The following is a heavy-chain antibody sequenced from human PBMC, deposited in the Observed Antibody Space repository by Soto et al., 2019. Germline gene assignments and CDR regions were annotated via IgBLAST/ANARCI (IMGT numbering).Heavy chain of an antibody. J-gene: IGHJ4*02. V-gene: IGHV3-23*01. CDR1: GFTFSSYA. Sequence: PGGSLRLSCAASGFTFSSYAISWGRQAPGKGLEWVSAISDSGGSTYYADSVKGRFTISRDNSKNTLYLQMNSLRAEDTAVYYCAKNGILGYCSSSSCGLRYWGQGTLVTVSS. D-gene: IGHD2-2*01. CDR3: AKNGILGYCSSSSCGLRY. CDR2: ISDSGGST.